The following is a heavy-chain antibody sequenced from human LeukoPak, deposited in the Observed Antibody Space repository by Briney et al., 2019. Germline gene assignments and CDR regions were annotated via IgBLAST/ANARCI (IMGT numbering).Heavy chain of an antibody. D-gene: IGHD4-17*01. V-gene: IGHV1-46*01. Sequence: ASVKVSCKASGYTFTSYYMHWVRQAPGQGLEWMGIINPSGGSTSYAQKFQGRVTMTRDTSTSTVYMELSSLRSEDTAVYYCASSPPTGITASYFDYWGQGTLVTVSS. J-gene: IGHJ4*02. CDR3: ASSPPTGITASYFDY. CDR1: GYTFTSYY. CDR2: INPSGGST.